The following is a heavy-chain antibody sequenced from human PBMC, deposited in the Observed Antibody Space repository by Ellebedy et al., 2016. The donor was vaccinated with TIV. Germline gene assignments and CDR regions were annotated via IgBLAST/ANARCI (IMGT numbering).Heavy chain of an antibody. V-gene: IGHV3-49*04. Sequence: GGSLRLXCTASGFTFGDFAISWVRQAPGKGLEWVSFIRSKAYGGTTEYAASVKGRFTISRDDSKSIAYLQMNSLKAEDTAVYYCTRDLTTLAAAGTGIYYYTMDVWGQGTTVTVSS. D-gene: IGHD6-13*01. CDR1: GFTFGDFA. CDR3: TRDLTTLAAAGTGIYYYTMDV. CDR2: IRSKAYGGTT. J-gene: IGHJ6*02.